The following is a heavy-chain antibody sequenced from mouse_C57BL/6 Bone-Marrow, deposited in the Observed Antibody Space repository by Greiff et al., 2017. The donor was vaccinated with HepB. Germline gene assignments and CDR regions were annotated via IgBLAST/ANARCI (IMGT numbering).Heavy chain of an antibody. D-gene: IGHD1-1*01. J-gene: IGHJ3*01. CDR2: IDPENGDT. Sequence: EVQLQQSGAELVRPGASVKLSCTASGFNIKDDYMHWVKQRPEQGLEWIGWIDPENGDTEYASKFQGKATITADTSSNTAYLQLSSLTSEDTAVYYCTTAYGGSYGWFAYWGQGTLVTVSA. CDR1: GFNIKDDY. V-gene: IGHV14-4*01. CDR3: TTAYGGSYGWFAY.